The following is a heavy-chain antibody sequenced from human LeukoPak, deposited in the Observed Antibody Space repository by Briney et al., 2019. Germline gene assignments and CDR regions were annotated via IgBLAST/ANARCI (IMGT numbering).Heavy chain of an antibody. CDR1: GGSISSHY. V-gene: IGHV4-59*11. Sequence: SETLSLTCTISGGSISSHYWSWIRQPPGKGLEWIGYIYYSGSTNYNPSLKSRVTISVDTSKNQFSPKLSSVTAADTAVYYCARVVYYDFWSGYYPYYYYYYMDVWGKGTTVTVSS. D-gene: IGHD3-3*01. J-gene: IGHJ6*03. CDR3: ARVVYYDFWSGYYPYYYYYYMDV. CDR2: IYYSGST.